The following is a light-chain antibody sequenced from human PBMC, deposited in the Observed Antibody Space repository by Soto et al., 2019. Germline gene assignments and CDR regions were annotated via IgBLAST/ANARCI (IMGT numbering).Light chain of an antibody. CDR2: AAS. J-gene: IGKJ2*01. V-gene: IGKV1-39*01. CDR1: QSIGSY. CDR3: QQSYNTPPT. Sequence: DIQMTQSPSSLSASVGDRVSITCRASQSIGSYLNWYQHKPGKAPKLLIYAASSLQSGVPSRFSGSGSGTDFILTISSLQPEDFATYYCQQSYNTPPTFGQGTKLEIK.